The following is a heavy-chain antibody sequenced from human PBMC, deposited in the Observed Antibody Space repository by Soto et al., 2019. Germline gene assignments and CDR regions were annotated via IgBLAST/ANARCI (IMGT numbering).Heavy chain of an antibody. CDR3: ARDHYYYSSGYYAAFDI. CDR2: INPSGGST. J-gene: IGHJ3*02. Sequence: ASVKVSCKASGYTFTSYYMHWVRQAPGQGLEWMGIINPSGGSTSYAQKFQGRVTMTRDTSTSTVYMELSSLRSEDTAVYYCARDHYYYSSGYYAAFDIWGQGTMVTVSS. D-gene: IGHD3-22*01. CDR1: GYTFTSYY. V-gene: IGHV1-46*01.